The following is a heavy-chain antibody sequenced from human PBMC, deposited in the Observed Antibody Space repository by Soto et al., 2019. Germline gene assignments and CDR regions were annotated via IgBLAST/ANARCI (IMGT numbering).Heavy chain of an antibody. D-gene: IGHD6-13*01. V-gene: IGHV4-30-2*01. CDR1: GGSISRGGYS. Sequence: PSETLSVTCTVSGGSISRGGYSWSWIRQPPGKGLEWIGYIYHSGSTYYNPSLKSRVTISVDRSKNQFSLKLSSVTAADTAVYYCASSHAGAHITAAVHWGQGTLVTVSS. CDR2: IYHSGST. CDR3: ASSHAGAHITAAVH. J-gene: IGHJ4*02.